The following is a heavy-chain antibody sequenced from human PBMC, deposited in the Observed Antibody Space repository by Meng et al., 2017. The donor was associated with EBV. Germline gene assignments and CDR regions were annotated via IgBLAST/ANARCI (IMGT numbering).Heavy chain of an antibody. J-gene: IGHJ4*02. CDR2: INPNSGGT. V-gene: IGHV1-2*06. CDR1: GYTFTGYY. CDR3: ARVGIAVAGTGDY. D-gene: IGHD6-19*01. Sequence: QVQVVQSGAEVKKPGASVKVSCKASGYTFTGYYMHWGRQAPGQGLEWMGRINPNSGGTNYAQKFQGRVTMTRDTSISTAYMELSRLRSDDTAVYYCARVGIAVAGTGDYWGQGTLVTVSS.